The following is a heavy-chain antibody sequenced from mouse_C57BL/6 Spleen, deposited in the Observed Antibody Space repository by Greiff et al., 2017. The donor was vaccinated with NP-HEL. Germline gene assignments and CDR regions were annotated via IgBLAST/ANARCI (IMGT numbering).Heavy chain of an antibody. D-gene: IGHD3-1*01. Sequence: VQLQQPGAELVKPGASVKLSCKASGYTFTSYWMQWVKQRPGQGLEWIGEIDPSDSYTNYNQKFKGKATLTVDTSSSTAYMQLSSLTSEDSAVYYCFGWFAYWGQGTLVTVSA. CDR3: FGWFAY. J-gene: IGHJ3*01. CDR1: GYTFTSYW. CDR2: IDPSDSYT. V-gene: IGHV1-50*01.